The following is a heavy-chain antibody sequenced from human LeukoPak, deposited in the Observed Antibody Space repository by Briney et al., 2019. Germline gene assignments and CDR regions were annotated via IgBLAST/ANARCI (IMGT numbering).Heavy chain of an antibody. CDR3: ARRGRYGDYSPFDY. CDR1: GYTFTGYY. V-gene: IGHV1-8*02. CDR2: MNPNSGNT. Sequence: ASVKVSCKASGYTFTGYYMHWVRQAPGQGLEWMGWMNPNSGNTGYAQKFQGRVTMTRNTSISTAYMELSSLRSEDTAVYYCARRGRYGDYSPFDYWGQGTLVTVSS. J-gene: IGHJ4*02. D-gene: IGHD4-17*01.